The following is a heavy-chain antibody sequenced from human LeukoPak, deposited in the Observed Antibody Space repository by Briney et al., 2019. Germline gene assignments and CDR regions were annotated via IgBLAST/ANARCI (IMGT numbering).Heavy chain of an antibody. V-gene: IGHV3-21*01. CDR1: GFTFSSFT. CDR3: VRDMAAAGLGYFDY. J-gene: IGHJ4*02. D-gene: IGHD6-13*01. CDR2: ISPTSTYI. Sequence: SGGSLRLSCAASGFTFSSFTMHWVRQAPGKGLEWVSSISPTSTYIYYADSVRGRFTFSRDNAQNSLSLQMNSLTAEDTAVYYCVRDMAAAGLGYFDYWGQGTLVTVSS.